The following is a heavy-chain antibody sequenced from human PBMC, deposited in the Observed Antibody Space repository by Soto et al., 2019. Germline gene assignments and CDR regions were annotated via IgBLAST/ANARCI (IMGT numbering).Heavy chain of an antibody. CDR1: GGSVSSGSYY. D-gene: IGHD1-26*01. CDR3: ARNSGSYYDGVDY. Sequence: SETLSLTCTVSGGSVSSGSYYWSWIRQPPGKGLEWIGYIYYSGSTNYNPSLKSRVTISVDTSKNQFSLKLSSVTAADTAVYYCARNSGSYYDGVDYWGQGTLVTVSS. V-gene: IGHV4-61*01. J-gene: IGHJ4*02. CDR2: IYYSGST.